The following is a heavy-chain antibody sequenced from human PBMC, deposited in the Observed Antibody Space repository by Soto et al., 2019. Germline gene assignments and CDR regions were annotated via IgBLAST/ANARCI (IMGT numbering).Heavy chain of an antibody. J-gene: IGHJ4*02. CDR3: ARADYSSSWYMRGGWDY. Sequence: GGSLRLSCAASGFTFSSYWMSWVRQAPGKGLEWVANIKQDGSEKYYVASVKGRFTSSRDNAKNSLYLQMNSLSAEDTAVYYCARADYSSSWYMRGGWDYWGQGTLVTVSS. V-gene: IGHV3-7*03. D-gene: IGHD6-13*01. CDR2: IKQDGSEK. CDR1: GFTFSSYW.